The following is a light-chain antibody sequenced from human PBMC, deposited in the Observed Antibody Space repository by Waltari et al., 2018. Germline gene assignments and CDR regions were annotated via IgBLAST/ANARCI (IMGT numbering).Light chain of an antibody. J-gene: IGKJ4*01. CDR3: QQYYSTPLT. V-gene: IGKV4-1*01. Sequence: DIVMTQSPDSLAVSLGERATINCQSSQSVLYSSNNKTYLAWYQQKPGQPPKLVIYWETTRGSGVPDRFSGSASGTDFTLTISSLQAADVAVYYCQQYYSTPLTFGGGTKVEIK. CDR2: WET. CDR1: QSVLYSSNNKTY.